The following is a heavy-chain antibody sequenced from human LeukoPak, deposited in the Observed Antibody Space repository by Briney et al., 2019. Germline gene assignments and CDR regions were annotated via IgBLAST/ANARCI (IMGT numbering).Heavy chain of an antibody. CDR1: GDNFANFY. V-gene: IGHV1-46*01. D-gene: IGHD3-3*01. CDR3: ARGGQIFGVVIDY. Sequence: GASVKVSCKASGDNFANFYIHWVRQAPGQGLEWMAIINPRGDSTVYAQKFQGRVTLTRDTSTSTAYMELRSLRSDDTAVYYCARGGQIFGVVIDYWGQGTLVTVSS. CDR2: INPRGDST. J-gene: IGHJ4*02.